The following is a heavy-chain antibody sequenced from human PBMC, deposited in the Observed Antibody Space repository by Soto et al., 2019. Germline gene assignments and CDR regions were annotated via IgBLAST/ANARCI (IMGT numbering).Heavy chain of an antibody. V-gene: IGHV3-74*01. CDR2: IKSDGSST. D-gene: IGHD2-21*01. CDR3: ARGGLWAYYMDV. Sequence: EVQVVESGGGLVQPGGSLRLSCAASGFTFSTYWMHWVRQSPGKGLVWVSRIKSDGSSTNYADSVKGRFTISRDNARNTLYLQMNSLGAEDTAVYYCARGGLWAYYMDVWGKGTTVTVS. CDR1: GFTFSTYW. J-gene: IGHJ6*03.